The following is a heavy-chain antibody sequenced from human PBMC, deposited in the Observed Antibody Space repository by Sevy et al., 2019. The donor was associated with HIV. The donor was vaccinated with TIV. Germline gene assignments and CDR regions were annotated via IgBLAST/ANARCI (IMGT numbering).Heavy chain of an antibody. D-gene: IGHD3-22*01. CDR2: INPSSGGT. CDR3: ARGFYYYDSSGYYWP. J-gene: IGHJ5*02. Sequence: ASVKVSCKASGYTFTGYYMHWVRQAPGQGLEWMGWINPSSGGTNYAQTFQGRVTMTRDTSISTAYMELSRLRSDDTAVYYCARGFYYYDSSGYYWPWGQRPLVTVSS. V-gene: IGHV1-2*02. CDR1: GYTFTGYY.